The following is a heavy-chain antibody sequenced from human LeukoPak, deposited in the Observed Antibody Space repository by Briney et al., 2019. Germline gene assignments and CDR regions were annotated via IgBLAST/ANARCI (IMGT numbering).Heavy chain of an antibody. CDR3: AAAEMATTSY. D-gene: IGHD5-24*01. CDR2: IWYDGSNK. CDR1: GFTFSSYG. V-gene: IGHV3-33*01. J-gene: IGHJ4*02. Sequence: AGGSLRLSCAASGFTFSSYGMHWVRQAPGKGLEWVAVIWYDGSNKYYVDSVKGRFTISRDNSKNTLYLQMNSLRAEDTAVYYCAAAEMATTSYWGQGTLVTVSS.